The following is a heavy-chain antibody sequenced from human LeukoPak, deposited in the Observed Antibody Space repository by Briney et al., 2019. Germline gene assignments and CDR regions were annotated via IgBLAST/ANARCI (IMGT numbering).Heavy chain of an antibody. D-gene: IGHD4-11*01. CDR1: GGSFSGYY. CDR2: INHSGST. J-gene: IGHJ5*02. V-gene: IGHV4-34*01. CDR3: ARRSRYSNYNWFDP. Sequence: SETLSLTCAVYGGSFSGYYWSWIRQPPGKGLEWIGEINHSGSTNYNPSLKSRVTISVDTSKNQFSLKLSSVTAADTAVYCCARRSRYSNYNWFDPWGQGTLVTVSS.